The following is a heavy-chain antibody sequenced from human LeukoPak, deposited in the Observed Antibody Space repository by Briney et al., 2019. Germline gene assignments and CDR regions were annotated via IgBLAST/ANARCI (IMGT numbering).Heavy chain of an antibody. CDR2: IDWDDDK. J-gene: IGHJ4*02. CDR1: GFSLRTSGMC. CDR3: ARRSSGSSYFDY. V-gene: IGHV2-70*11. Sequence: SGPTLVNPTQTLTLTCTFSGFSLRTSGMCVSWIRQPPGKALEWLARIDWDDDKYYSTSLKTRLTISKDTSKNQVVLTMTNMDPVDTATYYCARRSSGSSYFDYWGQGTLVTVSS. D-gene: IGHD1-26*01.